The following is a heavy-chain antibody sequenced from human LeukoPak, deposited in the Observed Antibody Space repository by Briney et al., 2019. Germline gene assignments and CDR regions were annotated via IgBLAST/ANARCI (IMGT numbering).Heavy chain of an antibody. CDR3: ARELRTFDS. J-gene: IGHJ4*02. D-gene: IGHD3-16*01. CDR2: IKHNGDEL. CDR1: GFTFSSYW. Sequence: GGSLRLSCAASGFTFSSYWMTWVRQAPGKGLEWVANIKHNGDELNYVDSVEDRFTIPRDNAKNSLYLHMTSLRAEDTAVYYCARELRTFDSWGQGTLVTVSS. V-gene: IGHV3-7*01.